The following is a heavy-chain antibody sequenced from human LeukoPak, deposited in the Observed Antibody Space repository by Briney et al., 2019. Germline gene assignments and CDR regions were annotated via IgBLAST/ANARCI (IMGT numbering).Heavy chain of an antibody. V-gene: IGHV1-18*01. D-gene: IGHD1-14*01. CDR2: ISIYNGNT. CDR3: ARDRSGTYWFDP. Sequence: ASVKVSCKASGYTFTSYGVSWVRQAPGQGLEWMGWISIYNGNTNYAQNLQGRVTMTTDTSTSTAYMELRSTTSDDPAAYYCARDRSGTYWFDPWGQGTLVTVSS. CDR1: GYTFTSYG. J-gene: IGHJ5*02.